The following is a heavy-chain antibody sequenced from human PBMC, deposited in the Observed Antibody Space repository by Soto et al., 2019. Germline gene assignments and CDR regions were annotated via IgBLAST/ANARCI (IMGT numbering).Heavy chain of an antibody. CDR1: GGSISSTTYY. J-gene: IGHJ1*01. V-gene: IGHV4-39*01. CDR3: ARYYDTSNRPYFHH. D-gene: IGHD3-22*01. Sequence: SETLSLTCAVSGGSISSTTYYWAWIRQPPGKGLEWVATIYYSGATYYNPSLRSRLTISVDTSKNQFSLRLSSVTAADTAMYYCARYYDTSNRPYFHHWGQGTRVTVSS. CDR2: IYYSGAT.